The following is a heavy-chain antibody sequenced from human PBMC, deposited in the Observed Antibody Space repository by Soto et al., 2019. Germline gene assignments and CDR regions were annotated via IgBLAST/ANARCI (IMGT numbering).Heavy chain of an antibody. CDR1: GFTFSNYG. CDR2: IWSDGSNK. CDR3: ARDPGAPIKMILDY. Sequence: QVHLVESGGGVVQPGRSLRLSCAASGFTFSNYGMHWVRQAPGKGLEWVAVIWSDGSNKYYADSVKGRFTISRDNSKNTLYVQMNSLRVEDTAVYYCARDPGAPIKMILDYWGQGTLVTVSS. D-gene: IGHD3-10*01. V-gene: IGHV3-33*01. J-gene: IGHJ4*02.